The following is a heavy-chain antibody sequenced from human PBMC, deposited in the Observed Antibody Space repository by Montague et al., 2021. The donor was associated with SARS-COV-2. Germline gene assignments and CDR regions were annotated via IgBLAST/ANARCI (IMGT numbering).Heavy chain of an antibody. V-gene: IGHV4-61*01. J-gene: IGHJ4*02. CDR1: GGSLSSGSYY. D-gene: IGHD1-14*01. Sequence: SEALSLTCTVSGGSLSSGSYYWGWIRQPPGKGLQSIGNIYNTGSTNNNPSLQSRVTISVDSSKNQFSVRLSSVTAADTAVYYCARISGITSWYYDYWGQGTLVTVSS. CDR2: IYNTGST. CDR3: ARISGITSWYYDY.